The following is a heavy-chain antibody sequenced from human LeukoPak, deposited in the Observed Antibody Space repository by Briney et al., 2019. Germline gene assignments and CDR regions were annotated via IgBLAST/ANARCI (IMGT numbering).Heavy chain of an antibody. CDR1: GFTFSTYD. Sequence: PGGCLRLSCVASGFTFSTYDFHWVRQVPGKGLGWVSAIGVTGDTYYADSVKGRFTISRENAENSLYLQMNNLRAGDTALYYCAREFCGSLNCPGGWYLDLWGRGTLVTVSS. J-gene: IGHJ2*01. D-gene: IGHD2-21*01. CDR3: AREFCGSLNCPGGWYLDL. V-gene: IGHV3-13*04. CDR2: IGVTGDT.